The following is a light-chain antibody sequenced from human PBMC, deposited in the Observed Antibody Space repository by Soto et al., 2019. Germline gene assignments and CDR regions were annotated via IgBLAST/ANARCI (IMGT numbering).Light chain of an antibody. Sequence: EIVLTQSPATLSLSPGERATLSCRASQSISYNLAWYQQKSGQAPRLLIYDASNRATGVPARFSGSGSGTDFTLTISSLEPEDFAVYYCQQRGDWTLYTFGQGSRLEIK. CDR1: QSISYN. V-gene: IGKV3-11*01. CDR2: DAS. CDR3: QQRGDWTLYT. J-gene: IGKJ2*01.